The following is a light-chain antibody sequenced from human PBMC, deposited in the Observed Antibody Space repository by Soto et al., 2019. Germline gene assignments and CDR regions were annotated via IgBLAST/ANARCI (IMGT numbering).Light chain of an antibody. CDR1: QDIKNY. Sequence: DIQMTQSPSSLSASVGDRVTITCQASQDIKNYLNWYQQKPGKAPKLLIYEASNLETGVPSRFSGEGSGRSFTFTISSLQPEDIATYYCQQCDDFITFGGGTRIEIK. J-gene: IGKJ4*01. V-gene: IGKV1-33*01. CDR3: QQCDDFIT. CDR2: EAS.